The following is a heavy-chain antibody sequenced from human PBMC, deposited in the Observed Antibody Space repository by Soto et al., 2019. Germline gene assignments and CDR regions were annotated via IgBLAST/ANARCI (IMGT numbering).Heavy chain of an antibody. CDR1: GYTFTGYY. V-gene: IGHV1-2*02. Sequence: ASVKVSCKASGYTFTGYYMHWVRQAPGQGLEWMGWINPNSGGTNYAQKFQGRVTMTRDTSISTAYMELSRLRSDDTAVYYCARQDSASGGDPDAFDIWGQGTMVTVSS. J-gene: IGHJ3*02. D-gene: IGHD2-21*02. CDR2: INPNSGGT. CDR3: ARQDSASGGDPDAFDI.